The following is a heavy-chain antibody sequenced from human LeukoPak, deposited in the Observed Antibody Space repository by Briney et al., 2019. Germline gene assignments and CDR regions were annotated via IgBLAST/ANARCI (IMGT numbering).Heavy chain of an antibody. CDR2: INSDGSST. CDR1: GFTFSSYW. J-gene: IGHJ4*02. D-gene: IGHD6-13*01. V-gene: IGHV3-74*01. Sequence: GGSLRLSCAASGFTFSSYWMHWVRQAPGKGLVWVSRINSDGSSTSYADSVKGRFTIPRDNAKNTLYLQMNSLRAEDTAVYYCARDPSRLRYSSSFFDYWGQGTLVTVSS. CDR3: ARDPSRLRYSSSFFDY.